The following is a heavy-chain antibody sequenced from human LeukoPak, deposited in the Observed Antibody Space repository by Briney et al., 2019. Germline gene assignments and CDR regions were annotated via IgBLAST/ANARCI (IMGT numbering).Heavy chain of an antibody. CDR3: ARGDIVVVPAAIPPLSYYYGMDV. V-gene: IGHV1-2*04. J-gene: IGHJ6*02. Sequence: ASVKVSCKASGYTFTGYYMHWVRQAPGQGLEWMGWINPNSGGTNYAQKFQGWVTMTRDTSISTAYMELSRLRSDDTAVYYCARGDIVVVPAAIPPLSYYYGMDVWGQGTTVTVSS. D-gene: IGHD2-2*02. CDR2: INPNSGGT. CDR1: GYTFTGYY.